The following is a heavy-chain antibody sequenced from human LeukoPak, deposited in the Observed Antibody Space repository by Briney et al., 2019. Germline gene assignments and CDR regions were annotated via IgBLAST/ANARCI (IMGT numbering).Heavy chain of an antibody. V-gene: IGHV3-11*01. Sequence: KSGGFLRLSCAASGFTFSDYYMSWIRQAPGKGLEWVSYISSSGSTIYYADSVKGRFTISRDNAKNSLYLQMNSLRAEDTAVYYCAREGRLERAFDIWGQGTMVTVSS. D-gene: IGHD1-26*01. J-gene: IGHJ3*02. CDR3: AREGRLERAFDI. CDR2: ISSSGSTI. CDR1: GFTFSDYY.